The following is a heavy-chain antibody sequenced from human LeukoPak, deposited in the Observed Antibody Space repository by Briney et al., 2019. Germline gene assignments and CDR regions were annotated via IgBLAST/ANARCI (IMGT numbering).Heavy chain of an antibody. D-gene: IGHD6-13*01. Sequence: SVKVSYKASGGTFSSYAISWVRQAPGQGLEWMGRIIPILGIANYAQKFQGRVTITADKSTSTAYMELSSLRSEDTAVYFCARADRYSSSWFDYWGQGTLVTVSS. CDR1: GGTFSSYA. CDR2: IIPILGIA. V-gene: IGHV1-69*04. CDR3: ARADRYSSSWFDY. J-gene: IGHJ4*02.